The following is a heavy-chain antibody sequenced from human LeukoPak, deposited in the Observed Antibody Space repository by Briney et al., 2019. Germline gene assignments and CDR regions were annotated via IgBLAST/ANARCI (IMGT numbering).Heavy chain of an antibody. Sequence: GGSLRLSCAASGFTFSSYSMSWIRQAPGMGLEWVSSISSSSSYIYYADSVKGRFTISRDNAKNSLYLQMNSLRAEDTAVYYCARESGFDYWGQGTLVTVSS. CDR3: ARESGFDY. J-gene: IGHJ4*02. V-gene: IGHV3-21*01. CDR2: ISSSSSYI. CDR1: GFTFSSYS. D-gene: IGHD3-10*01.